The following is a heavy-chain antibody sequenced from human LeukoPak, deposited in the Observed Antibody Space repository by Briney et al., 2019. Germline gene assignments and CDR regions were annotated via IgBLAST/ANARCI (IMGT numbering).Heavy chain of an antibody. J-gene: IGHJ3*02. Sequence: EASVKVSCKASGGTFSSYAISWVRQAPGQRLEWMGWINAGNGNTKYSQEFQDRVTITRDTSASTAYMELSSLRSEDMAVYFCAREGVDYYDSSGYYYPDAFDIWGQGTMVTVSS. V-gene: IGHV1-3*03. CDR2: INAGNGNT. D-gene: IGHD3-22*01. CDR3: AREGVDYYDSSGYYYPDAFDI. CDR1: GGTFSSYA.